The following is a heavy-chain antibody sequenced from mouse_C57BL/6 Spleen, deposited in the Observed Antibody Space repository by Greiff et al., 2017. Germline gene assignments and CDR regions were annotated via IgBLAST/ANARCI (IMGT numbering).Heavy chain of an antibody. CDR1: GYAFSSYW. J-gene: IGHJ3*01. Sequence: VQLQQSGAELVKPGASVKISCKASGYAFSSYWMNWVKQRPGTGLEWIGQIYPGDGDTNYNGTFKGKATLTADKSSSMDHMQLSSLSSEDSAGYFCARWRGVWFADWGQGTLVTVSA. CDR2: IYPGDGDT. CDR3: ARWRGVWFAD. V-gene: IGHV1-80*01.